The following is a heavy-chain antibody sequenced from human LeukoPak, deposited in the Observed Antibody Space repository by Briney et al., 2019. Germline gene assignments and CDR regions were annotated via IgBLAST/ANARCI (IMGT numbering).Heavy chain of an antibody. Sequence: ASVKVSCKASGYTFTSYDINWVRQATGQGLECMGWMNPNSVNTRYAQKFQGRVTMTRNTSISTAYMELSSLRSEDTAVYYCATLSAAGFFDYWGQGTLVTVSS. D-gene: IGHD6-13*01. CDR2: MNPNSVNT. J-gene: IGHJ4*02. CDR3: ATLSAAGFFDY. CDR1: GYTFTSYD. V-gene: IGHV1-8*01.